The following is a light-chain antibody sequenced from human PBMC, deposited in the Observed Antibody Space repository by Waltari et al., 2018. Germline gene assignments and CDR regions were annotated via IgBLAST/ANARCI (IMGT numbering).Light chain of an antibody. Sequence: SYVLTQPPSVSVAPGKTARITCGGNNIGSKSVHWYQQKPGQAPVLVVYDDSDRPSWIPERFSGSNSGNTATLTISRVEAGDEADYYCQVWDSSSDLVFGGGTKLTVL. CDR3: QVWDSSSDLV. V-gene: IGLV3-21*03. CDR1: NIGSKS. CDR2: DDS. J-gene: IGLJ2*01.